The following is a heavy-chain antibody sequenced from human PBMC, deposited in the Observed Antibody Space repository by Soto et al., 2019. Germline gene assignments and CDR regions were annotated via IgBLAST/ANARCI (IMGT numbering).Heavy chain of an antibody. D-gene: IGHD2-21*02. CDR3: ARMGTEATLLSTQPAFDY. Sequence: PSETLSLTCAVYGGSFSGYYWSWIRQPPGKGLEWIGEINHSGSTNYNPSLKSRVTISVDTSKNQFSLKLSSVTAADTAVYYCARMGTEATLLSTQPAFDYWGQGTLVTVSS. CDR2: INHSGST. J-gene: IGHJ4*02. V-gene: IGHV4-34*01. CDR1: GGSFSGYY.